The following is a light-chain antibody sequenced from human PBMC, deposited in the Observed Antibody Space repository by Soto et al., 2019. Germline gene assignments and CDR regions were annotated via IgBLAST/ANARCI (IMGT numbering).Light chain of an antibody. V-gene: IGLV2-11*01. Sequence: QSALTQPRSVSGSPGQSVTISCTGTSSDVGGYNYVSWYQQHPGMAPKLMIYDVGKRPSGVPDRFSGSKSGNTASLTISGLQAEDEADYYCCSYAGSYPSEVVFGGGTKVTVL. CDR2: DVG. CDR1: SSDVGGYNY. CDR3: CSYAGSYPSEVV. J-gene: IGLJ2*01.